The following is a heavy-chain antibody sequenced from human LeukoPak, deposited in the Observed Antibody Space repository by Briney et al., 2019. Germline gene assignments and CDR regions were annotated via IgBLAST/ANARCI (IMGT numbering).Heavy chain of an antibody. CDR3: ARVEWLPGNAFDI. CDR2: TNTGNGNT. V-gene: IGHV1-3*04. J-gene: IGHJ3*02. CDR1: GYTFTIYT. Sequence: ASVKVSCRASGYTFTIYTMHLVCQAPGQRLEWMGCTNTGNGNTKYSQKFQGRVTITRDTSASTAYMELSSLRSEDTAVYYCARVEWLPGNAFDIWGQGTMVTVSS. D-gene: IGHD5-24*01.